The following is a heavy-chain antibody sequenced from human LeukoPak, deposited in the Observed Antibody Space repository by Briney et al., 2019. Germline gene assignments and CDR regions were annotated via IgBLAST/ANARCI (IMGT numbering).Heavy chain of an antibody. CDR3: ARGYYDSSGYVDY. J-gene: IGHJ4*02. CDR2: IYSGGST. V-gene: IGHV3-53*04. Sequence: PPGGSLRLSCAASRFTVSSNYMSWVRQAPGKGLEWVSVIYSGGSTYYADSVKGRFTISRHNSKNTLYLQMNSLRAEDTAVYYCARGYYDSSGYVDYWGQGTLVTVSS. CDR1: RFTVSSNY. D-gene: IGHD3-22*01.